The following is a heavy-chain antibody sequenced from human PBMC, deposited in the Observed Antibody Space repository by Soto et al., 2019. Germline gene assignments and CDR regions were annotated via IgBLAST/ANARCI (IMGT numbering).Heavy chain of an antibody. CDR1: GGSISSYY. CDR3: ARTYGGEYDY. D-gene: IGHD2-8*01. Sequence: SETLSLTCTVSGGSISSYYWSWIRQPPGQGQEWVGFIYNSGSTNYNPYPNSRVTISVDTSKNQFSLKLRSVTAADTAVYYCARTYGGEYDYWGQG. J-gene: IGHJ4*02. CDR2: IYNSGST. V-gene: IGHV4-59*01.